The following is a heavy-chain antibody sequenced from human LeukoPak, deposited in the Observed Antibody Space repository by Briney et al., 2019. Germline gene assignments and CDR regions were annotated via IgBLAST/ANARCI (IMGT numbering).Heavy chain of an antibody. D-gene: IGHD4-4*01. Sequence: PSETLSLTCGVYGGSFSDYYWTWIRQSPGMGLEWIGEIIHSGSTNYNPSLTSRVTISVDTSKNQFSLELSSVTAADTAVYYCARDYGNQYYFDYWGQGTLVTVSS. CDR1: GGSFSDYY. V-gene: IGHV4-34*12. CDR2: IIHSGST. CDR3: ARDYGNQYYFDY. J-gene: IGHJ4*02.